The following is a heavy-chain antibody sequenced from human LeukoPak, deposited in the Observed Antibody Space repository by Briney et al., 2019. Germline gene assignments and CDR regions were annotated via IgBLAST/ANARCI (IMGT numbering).Heavy chain of an antibody. Sequence: GGSLRLSCAASGFTFNNHAMTWVRQAPGKGLEWVSVITGSGDGRYYADSVKGRFTISRDNSKNTLHLQMNSLRAEDTALYYCANDILTYYYGSSGYYFDSRGQGTLVTVSS. J-gene: IGHJ4*02. D-gene: IGHD3-9*01. CDR3: ANDILTYYYGSSGYYFDS. CDR1: GFTFNNHA. V-gene: IGHV3-23*01. CDR2: ITGSGDGR.